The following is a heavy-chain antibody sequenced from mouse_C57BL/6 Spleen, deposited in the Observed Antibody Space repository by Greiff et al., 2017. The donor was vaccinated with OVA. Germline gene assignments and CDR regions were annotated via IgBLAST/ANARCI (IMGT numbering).Heavy chain of an antibody. CDR1: RYTFTSYW. CDR2: IHPNSGST. Sequence: QVQLQQPGAELVKPGASVKLSCKASRYTFTSYWMHWVKQRPGQGLEWIGMIHPNSGSTNYNEKFKSKATLTVDKSSSTAYMQLSSLTSEDSAVYYCAKSYYGYDAFAYWGQGTLVTVSA. J-gene: IGHJ3*01. CDR3: AKSYYGYDAFAY. D-gene: IGHD2-9*01. V-gene: IGHV1-64*01.